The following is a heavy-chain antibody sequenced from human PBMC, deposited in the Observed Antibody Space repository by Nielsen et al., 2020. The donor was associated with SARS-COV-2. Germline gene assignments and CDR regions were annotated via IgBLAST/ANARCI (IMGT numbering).Heavy chain of an antibody. Sequence: GSLRLSCAASGFTFSSHAMHWVRQAPGKGLDWVAIISYDGSTKYNEDSVKGRFTISRDNSKNTLYLQMNTLRAEDTAVYFCARETIEYTTSYFDYWGQGTLVTVSS. CDR1: GFTFSSHA. CDR3: ARETIEYTTSYFDY. CDR2: ISYDGSTK. D-gene: IGHD6-6*01. J-gene: IGHJ4*02. V-gene: IGHV3-30*14.